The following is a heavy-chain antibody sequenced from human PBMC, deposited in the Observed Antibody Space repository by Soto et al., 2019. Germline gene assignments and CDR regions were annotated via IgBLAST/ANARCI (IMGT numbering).Heavy chain of an antibody. Sequence: SETLSLTCTVSGGSISSYYWSWIRQPPGKGLEWIGYIYYSGSTNYNPSLKSRVTISVDTSKNQFSLKLSSVTAADTAVYYCARGRGSGSSFYYYGMDVWGQGTTVTVSS. V-gene: IGHV4-59*01. CDR2: IYYSGST. J-gene: IGHJ6*02. CDR3: ARGRGSGSSFYYYGMDV. D-gene: IGHD3-10*01. CDR1: GGSISSYY.